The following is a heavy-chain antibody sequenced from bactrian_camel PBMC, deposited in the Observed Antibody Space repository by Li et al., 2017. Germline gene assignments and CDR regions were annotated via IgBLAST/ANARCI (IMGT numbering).Heavy chain of an antibody. V-gene: IGHV3S1*01. CDR3: AASDWARYCSGGPRPYEYKH. CDR2: IDNDSRTT. CDR1: GFTFGSYW. Sequence: HVQLVESGGGLVQPGESLRLSCATSGFTFGSYWLYWVRQAPGKGLEWVSTIDNDSRTTYYQDSVKGRFTISRDNAKNTLYLQMNSLKPEDTAMYYCAASDWARYCSGGPRPYEYKHWGHGTQVTVS. D-gene: IGHD2*01. J-gene: IGHJ4*01.